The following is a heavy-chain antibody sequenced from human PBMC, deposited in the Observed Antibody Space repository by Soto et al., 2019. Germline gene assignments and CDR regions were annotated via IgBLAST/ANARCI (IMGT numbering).Heavy chain of an antibody. V-gene: IGHV5-51*01. J-gene: IGHJ4*02. Sequence: GESLKISCKGSGYSFTNHWIAWVRQMPGKGLEWMAIVFPADSDTRYSPSFQGQVTVSADKSISTAYLQWSSLQASDSAIYYCERPDSTGYYDYWGQGTPVTVSS. CDR2: VFPADSDT. D-gene: IGHD3-22*01. CDR1: GYSFTNHW. CDR3: ERPDSTGYYDY.